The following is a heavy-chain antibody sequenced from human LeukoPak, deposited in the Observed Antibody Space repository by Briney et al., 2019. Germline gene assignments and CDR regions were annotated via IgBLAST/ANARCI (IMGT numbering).Heavy chain of an antibody. CDR3: AKKGYSNGWRDSYYFDC. D-gene: IGHD6-19*01. J-gene: IGHJ4*02. Sequence: GGSLRLSCEASGFTFSSYGMHWVRQAPGKGLEWVAFIRYDGGDKFYAESVKGRFTISRDNSKLYLQMNSLRAEDTAVYYCAKKGYSNGWRDSYYFDCWGQGTLVTVSS. CDR1: GFTFSSYG. V-gene: IGHV3-30*02. CDR2: IRYDGGDK.